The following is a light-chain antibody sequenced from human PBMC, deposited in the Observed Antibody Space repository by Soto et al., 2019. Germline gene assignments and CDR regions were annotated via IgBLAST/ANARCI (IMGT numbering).Light chain of an antibody. Sequence: QSALTQPPSASGSPGQSVTISCTGTSSDVGGYHYVSWYQQHPGKAPKLMIHEVTKRPSGVPDRFSGSKSGNTASLTVSGLQGEDEADYYCQSYDRSLSGSFFGTGTKLTVL. CDR1: SSDVGGYHY. V-gene: IGLV2-8*01. CDR3: QSYDRSLSGSF. J-gene: IGLJ1*01. CDR2: EVT.